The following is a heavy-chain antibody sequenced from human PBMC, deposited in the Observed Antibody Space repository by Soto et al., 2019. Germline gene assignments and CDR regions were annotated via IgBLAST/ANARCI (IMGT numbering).Heavy chain of an antibody. CDR2: IKQDGSEK. V-gene: IGHV3-7*05. CDR1: GFTFSSYW. Sequence: GGSLRLSCAASGFTFSSYWMSWVRQAPGKGLEWVANIKQDGSEKYYVDSVKGRFTISRDNAKNSLYLQMNSLRAEDTAVNYCARDQARAPYYDILSGNRYGMDVWGQGTTVTVSS. J-gene: IGHJ6*02. D-gene: IGHD3-9*01. CDR3: ARDQARAPYYDILSGNRYGMDV.